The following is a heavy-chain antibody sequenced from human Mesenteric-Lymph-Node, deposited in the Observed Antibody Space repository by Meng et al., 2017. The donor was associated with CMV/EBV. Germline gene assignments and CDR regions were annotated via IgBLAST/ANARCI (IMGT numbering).Heavy chain of an antibody. CDR3: ARDRVDGGSGSYYRGYGH. Sequence: SETLSLTCTVSGGSVSSGSYYWSWIRQPPGKGLEWIGYIYYSGSTNYNPSLKSRVTISVDTSKNQFSLRLSSVTAADTATYFCARDRVDGGSGSYYRGYGHWGQGTQVTVSS. J-gene: IGHJ4*02. CDR1: GGSVSSGSYY. D-gene: IGHD3-10*01. CDR2: IYYSGST. V-gene: IGHV4-61*01.